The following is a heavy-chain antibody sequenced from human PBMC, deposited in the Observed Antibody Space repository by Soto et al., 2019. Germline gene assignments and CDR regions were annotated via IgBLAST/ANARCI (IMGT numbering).Heavy chain of an antibody. J-gene: IGHJ6*03. CDR1: GGSISSGGYY. Sequence: PSETLSLTCTVSGGSISSGGYYWSWIRQPPGKGLEWIGYIYYSGSTNYNPSLKSRVTISVDTSKNQFSLKLSSVTAADTAVYYCATSDMRYYMDVWGKGTTVTVSS. CDR2: IYYSGST. V-gene: IGHV4-61*08. CDR3: ATSDMRYYMDV.